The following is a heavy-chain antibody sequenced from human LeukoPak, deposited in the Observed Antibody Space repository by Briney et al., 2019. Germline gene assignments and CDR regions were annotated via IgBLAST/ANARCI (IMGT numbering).Heavy chain of an antibody. J-gene: IGHJ3*02. CDR2: ISGSGGST. Sequence: PGGSLRLSCAASGFTFSSYAMSWVRQAPGKGLEWVSAISGSGGSTYYADSVRGRFTISRDNSKNTFYLQMNSLRAEDTAVYYCAKDYLGSSNAFDIWGQGTMVTVSP. D-gene: IGHD6-13*01. V-gene: IGHV3-23*01. CDR1: GFTFSSYA. CDR3: AKDYLGSSNAFDI.